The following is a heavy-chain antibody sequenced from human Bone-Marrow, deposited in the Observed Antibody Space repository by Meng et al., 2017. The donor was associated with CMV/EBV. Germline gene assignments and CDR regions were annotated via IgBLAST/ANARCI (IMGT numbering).Heavy chain of an antibody. CDR3: ARDSRRFGELSPLG. CDR1: GFTFSNYW. D-gene: IGHD3-10*01. Sequence: GGSLRLSCAASGFTFSNYWMHWVRQAPGKGLVWVSRITSDGSSITYADSVKGRFTISRDNAKNSLYLQMNSLRAEDTAVYYCARDSRRFGELSPLGWGQGTLVTVSS. V-gene: IGHV3-74*03. J-gene: IGHJ4*02. CDR2: ITSDGSSI.